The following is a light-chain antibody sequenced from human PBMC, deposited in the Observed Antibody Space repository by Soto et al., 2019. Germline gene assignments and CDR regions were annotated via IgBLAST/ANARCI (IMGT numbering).Light chain of an antibody. CDR3: QQYNNWPYT. V-gene: IGKV3-15*01. Sequence: EIVMTQSPATLSVSPGDRATISCRASQSVRSYLAWYQQKPGQSPRLLISGASTRATGFPARFSGSGSGTEFTLTISNLQSEDFAVYYCQQYNNWPYTFGQGTKLEIK. CDR1: QSVRSY. CDR2: GAS. J-gene: IGKJ2*01.